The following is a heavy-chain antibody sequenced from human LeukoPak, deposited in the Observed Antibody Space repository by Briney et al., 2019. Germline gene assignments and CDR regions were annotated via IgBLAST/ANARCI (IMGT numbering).Heavy chain of an antibody. D-gene: IGHD5-18*01. CDR3: AKDIVMVTYWFDP. CDR1: GYTFTGYY. V-gene: IGHV1-2*02. CDR2: INPKSGGT. Sequence: GASVNVSCKASGYTFTGYYMHWVRQAPGQGLEWMGWINPKSGGTNYAQKFQGRVTMTRDTSISTAYMELSRLRSDDTAVYYCAKDIVMVTYWFDPWGQGTLVTVSS. J-gene: IGHJ5*02.